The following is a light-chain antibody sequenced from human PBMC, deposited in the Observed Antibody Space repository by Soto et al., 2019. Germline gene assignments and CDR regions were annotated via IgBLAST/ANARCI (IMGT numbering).Light chain of an antibody. V-gene: IGKV1-39*01. Sequence: DIQITQLQSSLSASVGDRVTITCRASQSISSYLNWYQQQPGKAPKLLIYATSTLQSGVPSRFSGSESGTDFTLTISSLQPDDFATYYCQHDNSYSEAFGQGTKVDIK. CDR2: ATS. CDR3: QHDNSYSEA. CDR1: QSISSY. J-gene: IGKJ1*01.